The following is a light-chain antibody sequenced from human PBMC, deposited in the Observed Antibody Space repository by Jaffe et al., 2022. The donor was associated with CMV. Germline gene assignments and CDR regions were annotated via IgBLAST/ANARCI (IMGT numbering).Light chain of an antibody. CDR2: AVS. CDR1: QSVGSN. J-gene: IGKJ2*03. CDR3: QQYNNWPPR. V-gene: IGKV3-15*01. Sequence: EIVMTQSPATLSVSPGERATLSCRATQSVGSNLAWYQQIPGQAPRLLIYAVSTRATDIPARFSGGGSGTEFTLTIGSPQSEDFAVYYCQQYNNWPPRFGQGTKLEIK.